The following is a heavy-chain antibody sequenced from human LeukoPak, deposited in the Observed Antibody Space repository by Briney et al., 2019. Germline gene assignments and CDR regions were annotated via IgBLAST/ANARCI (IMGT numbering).Heavy chain of an antibody. J-gene: IGHJ4*02. CDR3: ASQTTELLWFGELLSYYFDY. D-gene: IGHD3-10*01. CDR1: GGSISSRSYY. V-gene: IGHV4-39*07. CDR2: IYLIGST. Sequence: SETLSLTCTVSGGSISSRSYYWGWIRPPPGKGLEGMGSIYLIGSTYYNPSLKTRVTISVDTSKHQFSLKLSSVTAADTAVYYCASQTTELLWFGELLSYYFDYWGEGTLVTVSA.